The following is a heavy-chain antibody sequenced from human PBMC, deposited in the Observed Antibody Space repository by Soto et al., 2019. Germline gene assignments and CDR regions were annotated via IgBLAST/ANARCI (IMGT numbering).Heavy chain of an antibody. J-gene: IGHJ3*02. CDR1: GFTFSSYD. CDR3: ARSPNYGDLADAFDI. D-gene: IGHD4-17*01. CDR2: IGTAGDT. V-gene: IGHV3-13*01. Sequence: PGGSLRLSCAASGFTFSSYDMHWVRQATGKGLEWVSAIGTAGDTYYPGSVKGRFTISRENAKNSLYLQMNSLRAGDTAVYYCARSPNYGDLADAFDIWGQGTMVTVS.